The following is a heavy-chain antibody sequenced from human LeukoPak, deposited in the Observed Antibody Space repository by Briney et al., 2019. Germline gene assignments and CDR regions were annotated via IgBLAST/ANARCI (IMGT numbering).Heavy chain of an antibody. CDR1: GGSISSGPYF. Sequence: SQTLSLTCSVSGGSISSGPYFWSWIRQSPGQGLEWIGYIWPSGSTNYNPSLSGRVAISLDKSRNHFTLKLTSVTAADTAVYYCARAPPYYDILTGSRWFDPWGQGTLVTVSS. D-gene: IGHD3-9*01. CDR2: IWPSGST. V-gene: IGHV4-30-2*06. CDR3: ARAPPYYDILTGSRWFDP. J-gene: IGHJ5*02.